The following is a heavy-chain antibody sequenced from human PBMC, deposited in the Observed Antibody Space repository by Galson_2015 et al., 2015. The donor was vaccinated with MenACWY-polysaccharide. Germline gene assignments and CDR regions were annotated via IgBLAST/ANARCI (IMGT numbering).Heavy chain of an antibody. CDR2: NSFRGRS. Sequence: TLSPTPTVSCDSLSKRGSYWSWFCPLPEKGLGWVGYNSFRGRSNYNPSLRSRVTISIDTSRNQFSLQLNSVTAADTAVYYCARIPSTGTSFGWFDPWGQGTLVTVSS. CDR3: ARIPSTGTSFGWFDP. J-gene: IGHJ5*02. D-gene: IGHD4-17*01. V-gene: IGHV4-31*03. CDR1: CDSLSKRGSY.